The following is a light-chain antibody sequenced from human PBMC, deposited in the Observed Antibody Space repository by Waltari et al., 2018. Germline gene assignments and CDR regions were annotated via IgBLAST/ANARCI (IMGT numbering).Light chain of an antibody. CDR2: DVS. J-gene: IGLJ2*01. Sequence: QSALTQPASVSGSPGQSITISCTGISSDVGGYNYVSWYQQHPGKAPKLMIYDVSKRPSGVSKLLSGSNPSNTSSLTISVLQAEDEADYYFFSHTSSITVVFGGGTKLTVL. CDR1: SSDVGGYNY. CDR3: FSHTSSITVV. V-gene: IGLV2-14*03.